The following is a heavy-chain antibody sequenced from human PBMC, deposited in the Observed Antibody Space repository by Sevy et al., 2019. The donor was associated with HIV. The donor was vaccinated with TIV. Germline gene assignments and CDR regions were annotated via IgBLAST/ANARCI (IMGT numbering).Heavy chain of an antibody. CDR1: GGSINSDH. V-gene: IGHV4-59*08. CDR2: VYYTGGT. Sequence: SETLSLTCTVSGGSINSDHWNWIRQPPGKGLEWIGYVYYTGGTNYNPSLKNRDTISVDRTKNQFSLKLTSVTAADTAVYYCARRNDFDSWGQGTMVTVSS. CDR3: ARRNDFDS. J-gene: IGHJ3*02.